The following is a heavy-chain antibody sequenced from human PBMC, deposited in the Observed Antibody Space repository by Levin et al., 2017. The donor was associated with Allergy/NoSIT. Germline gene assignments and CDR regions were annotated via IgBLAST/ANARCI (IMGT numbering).Heavy chain of an antibody. CDR3: ARGGPRWDYFDY. V-gene: IGHV4-59*08. CDR1: GGSISSYY. J-gene: IGHJ4*02. CDR2: IYFSGNT. D-gene: IGHD1-26*01. Sequence: SETLSLTCTVPGGSISSYYWSWIRQPPGKGLEWIGYIYFSGNTNYNPFLKSRVTMSEDTSKNQFSLKLTSVTAADTAVYYCARGGPRWDYFDYWGQGALVTVSS.